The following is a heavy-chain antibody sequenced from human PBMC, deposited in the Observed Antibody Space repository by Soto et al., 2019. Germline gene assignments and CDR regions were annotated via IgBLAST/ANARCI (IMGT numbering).Heavy chain of an antibody. V-gene: IGHV3-48*01. CDR3: ASTMGDYGDYFDY. CDR1: GFTFSSYS. CDR2: ISSSSSTI. J-gene: IGHJ4*02. D-gene: IGHD4-17*01. Sequence: EVQLVESGGGLVQPGGSLRLSCAASGFTFSSYSMNWVRQAPGKGLEWVSYISSSSSTIYYADSVKGRFTISRDNAKNSLYLQMNSLRAEDTAVYYCASTMGDYGDYFDYWGQGTLVTVSS.